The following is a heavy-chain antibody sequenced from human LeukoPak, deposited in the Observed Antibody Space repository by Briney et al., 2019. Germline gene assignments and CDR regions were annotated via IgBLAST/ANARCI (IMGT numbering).Heavy chain of an antibody. J-gene: IGHJ4*02. CDR1: GFTFSSYG. D-gene: IGHD3-3*01. CDR2: IWYDGSNK. V-gene: IGHV3-33*01. Sequence: GRSLRLSCAASGFTFSSYGMHWVRQAPGKGLEWVAVIWYDGSNKYYADSVKGRFTISRDNSKSTLYLQMNSLRAEDTAVYYCARDRSVDYFDYWGQGTLVTVSS. CDR3: ARDRSVDYFDY.